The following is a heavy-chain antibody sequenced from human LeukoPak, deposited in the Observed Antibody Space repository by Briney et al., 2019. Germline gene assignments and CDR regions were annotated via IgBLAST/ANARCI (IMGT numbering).Heavy chain of an antibody. V-gene: IGHV3-23*01. CDR2: ISVIGTRP. J-gene: IGHJ4*02. CDR1: GFTFSSYD. Sequence: PGGSLRLSCAASGFTFSSYDMGWVRQAPGKGLEWVSAISVIGTRPYSAQSVKGRFTISRDNFKNTLYLQRNSLRAGDTAVYYCAKDSRRTSGWYYFDYWGQGTLVTVSS. D-gene: IGHD6-19*01. CDR3: AKDSRRTSGWYYFDY.